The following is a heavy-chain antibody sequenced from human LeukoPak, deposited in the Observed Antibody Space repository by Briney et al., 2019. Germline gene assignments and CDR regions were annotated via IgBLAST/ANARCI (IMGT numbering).Heavy chain of an antibody. CDR2: INHSGST. V-gene: IGHV4-34*01. CDR1: GFTFSSYS. D-gene: IGHD5-24*01. J-gene: IGHJ6*03. CDR3: ARGVRDGYNSREDFFRYFTKKKYYMDV. Sequence: GSLRLSCAASGFTFSSYSMNWVRQAPGKGLEWLGEINHSGSTNYNLSLKSRVTISIDTSKNQFSLKLSSVTAADTAVYYCARGVRDGYNSREDFFRYFTKKKYYMDVWGKGTTVTVSS.